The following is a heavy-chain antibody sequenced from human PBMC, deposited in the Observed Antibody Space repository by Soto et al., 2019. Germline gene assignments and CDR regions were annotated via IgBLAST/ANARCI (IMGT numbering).Heavy chain of an antibody. CDR2: ISAYNGNT. Sequence: ASVKVSCKASGYTFTSYGISWARQAPGQGLEWMGWISAYNGNTSYAQKLQGRVTMTTDTSTSTAYMELRSLRSDDTAVYYCAREPPYSSRVHDAFDIWGQGTMVTVSS. CDR1: GYTFTSYG. J-gene: IGHJ3*02. V-gene: IGHV1-18*04. D-gene: IGHD6-13*01. CDR3: AREPPYSSRVHDAFDI.